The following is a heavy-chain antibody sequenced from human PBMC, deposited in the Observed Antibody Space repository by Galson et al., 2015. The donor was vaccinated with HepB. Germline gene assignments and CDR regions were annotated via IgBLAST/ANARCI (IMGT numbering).Heavy chain of an antibody. Sequence: SLRLSCAASGFTFSSYAMSWVRQAPGKGLEWVSAISGSGGSTYYADSVKGRFTISRDNSKNTLYLQMNSLRAEDTAVYCCASTVGYCSSTSCYGGIYYGMDVWGQGTTVTVSS. J-gene: IGHJ6*02. CDR3: ASTVGYCSSTSCYGGIYYGMDV. CDR2: ISGSGGST. D-gene: IGHD2-2*01. CDR1: GFTFSSYA. V-gene: IGHV3-23*01.